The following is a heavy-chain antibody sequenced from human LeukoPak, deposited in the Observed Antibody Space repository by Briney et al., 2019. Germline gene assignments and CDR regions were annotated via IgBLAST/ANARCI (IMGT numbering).Heavy chain of an antibody. CDR3: AKDRHAPGRYCSSTSCFPFDS. Sequence: GGSLRLSCAASGFSFSSYSMKWVRQAPGKGLEWVSSISSSSNYIYYADSVKGRFTISRDNAKNSLYLQMNSLRAEDTAVYYRAKDRHAPGRYCSSTSCFPFDSWGQGTLVTVSS. CDR1: GFSFSSYS. D-gene: IGHD2-2*01. CDR2: ISSSSNYI. V-gene: IGHV3-21*04. J-gene: IGHJ5*01.